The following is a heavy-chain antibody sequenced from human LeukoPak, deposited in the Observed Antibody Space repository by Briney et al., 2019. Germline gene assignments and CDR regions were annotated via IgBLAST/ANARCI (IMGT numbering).Heavy chain of an antibody. V-gene: IGHV4-39*07. J-gene: IGHJ4*02. Sequence: PSETLSLTCTVSGGSISSSSYYWGWIRQPPGKGLEWIGSIYYSGSTYYNPSLKSRVTMSVDTSKNQFSLKLSSVTAADTAVYYCARAFLRVSGFDYWGQGTLVTVSS. D-gene: IGHD2/OR15-2a*01. CDR3: ARAFLRVSGFDY. CDR1: GGSISSSSYY. CDR2: IYYSGST.